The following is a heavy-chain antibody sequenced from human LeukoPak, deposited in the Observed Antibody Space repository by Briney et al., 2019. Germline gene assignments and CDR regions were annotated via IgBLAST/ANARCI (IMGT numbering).Heavy chain of an antibody. D-gene: IGHD3-3*01. CDR1: GYSISSGYY. CDR2: IYHSGST. J-gene: IGHJ4*02. V-gene: IGHV4-38-2*02. CDR3: ARDSMYYDFWSGYCDY. Sequence: KTSETLSLTCTVSGYSISSGYYWGWIRQPPGKGLEWVGSIYHSGSTYYNPSLKSRVTISVDTSKNQFSLKLSSVTAADTAVYYCARDSMYYDFWSGYCDYWGQGTLVTVSS.